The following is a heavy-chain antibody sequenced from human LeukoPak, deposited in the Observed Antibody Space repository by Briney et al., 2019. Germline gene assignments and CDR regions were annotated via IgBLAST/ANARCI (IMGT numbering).Heavy chain of an antibody. V-gene: IGHV3-13*01. D-gene: IGHD3-10*01. Sequence: GGSLRLSCAASGFTFSSYDMHWVRQATGKGLEWVSAIGTAGDTYYPGSVKGRFTISRENAKNSLYLQMNSLRAGETAVYYCARGDYYGSGSRAFDIWGQGTMVTVSS. CDR2: IGTAGDT. CDR1: GFTFSSYD. CDR3: ARGDYYGSGSRAFDI. J-gene: IGHJ3*02.